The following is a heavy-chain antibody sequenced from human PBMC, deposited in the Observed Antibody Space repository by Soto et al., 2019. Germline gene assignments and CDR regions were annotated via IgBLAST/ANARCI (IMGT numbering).Heavy chain of an antibody. CDR2: IYYSGST. V-gene: IGHV4-59*01. D-gene: IGHD3-22*01. Sequence: SETLSLTCTVSGSSISSYYWSWIRQPPGKGLEWIGYIYYSGSTNYNPSLKSRVTISVDTSKNQFSLKLSSVTAADTAVYYCARGLMAGTYYYDSSGSNWFDPWGQGTLVTVSS. CDR1: GSSISSYY. CDR3: ARGLMAGTYYYDSSGSNWFDP. J-gene: IGHJ5*02.